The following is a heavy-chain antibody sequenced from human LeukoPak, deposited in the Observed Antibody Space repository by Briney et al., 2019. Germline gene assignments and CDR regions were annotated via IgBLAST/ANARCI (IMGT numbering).Heavy chain of an antibody. D-gene: IGHD3-9*01. CDR2: IYISGTT. CDR3: ARDEARTGYIHY. Sequence: PSETLSLTCTVSGGSISSYYWSWVRQTAGKGLEWIGRIYISGTTNYNPSLKSRVTMSLDTSKNQVPLRLTSVTAADTAVYYCARDEARTGYIHYWGQGTLITVSS. CDR1: GGSISSYY. V-gene: IGHV4-4*07. J-gene: IGHJ4*02.